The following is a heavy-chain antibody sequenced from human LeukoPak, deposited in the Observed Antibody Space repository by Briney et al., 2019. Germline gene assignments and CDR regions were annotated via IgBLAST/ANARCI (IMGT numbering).Heavy chain of an antibody. D-gene: IGHD3-10*01. V-gene: IGHV4-34*01. CDR1: GGSFSGYY. J-gene: IGHJ4*02. CDR3: ARGPPLDRVRRRLDFDY. CDR2: INHSGST. Sequence: SETLSLTCAVYGGSFSGYYWSWIRQPPGKGLEWIGEINHSGSTNYNPSLKSRVTISVDTSKNQFSLKLSSVTAADTAVYYCARGPPLDRVRRRLDFDYWGQGTLVTVSS.